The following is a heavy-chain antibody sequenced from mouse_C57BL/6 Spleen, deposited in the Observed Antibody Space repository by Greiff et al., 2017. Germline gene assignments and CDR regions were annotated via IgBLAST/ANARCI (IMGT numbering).Heavy chain of an antibody. CDR3: ERHLDTTVVATRYYAMDY. CDR2: VSSGGSYT. V-gene: IGHV5-6*02. J-gene: IGHJ4*01. D-gene: IGHD1-1*01. Sequence: EVKFVESGGDLVKPGGSLKLSCAASGFTFSSYGLSWVRLTPDKRLEWVATVSSGGSYTYSPDSVKGRFTISRDNAKNTRYLKMSSLKSEDTAMYYCERHLDTTVVATRYYAMDYWGQGTSVTVSS. CDR1: GFTFSSYG.